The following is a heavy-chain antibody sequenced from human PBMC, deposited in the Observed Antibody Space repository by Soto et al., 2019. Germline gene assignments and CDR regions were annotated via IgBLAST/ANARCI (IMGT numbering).Heavy chain of an antibody. D-gene: IGHD4-17*01. V-gene: IGHV3-48*03. CDR1: GFTFSSYE. J-gene: IGHJ6*02. Sequence: GGSLRLSCAASGFTFSSYEMNWVRQAPGKGLEWVSYISSSGSTIYYADSVKGRFTISGDNAKNSLYLQMNSLRAEDTAVYYCAKDDYGDYVYYYYGMDVWAQGTTVTVS. CDR3: AKDDYGDYVYYYYGMDV. CDR2: ISSSGSTI.